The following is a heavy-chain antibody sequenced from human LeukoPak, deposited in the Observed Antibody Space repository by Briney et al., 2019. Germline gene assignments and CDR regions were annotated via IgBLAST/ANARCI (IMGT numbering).Heavy chain of an antibody. D-gene: IGHD5-12*01. Sequence: PGRSLSLSCAASGFTFSSYAMHWVRQAPGKGLEWVAVISYDGSNKYYADSVKGRFTISRDNSKNTLYLQMNSLRAEDTAVYYCARDVDDWYFDLWGRGTLVTVSS. CDR1: GFTFSSYA. J-gene: IGHJ2*01. CDR2: ISYDGSNK. V-gene: IGHV3-30-3*01. CDR3: ARDVDDWYFDL.